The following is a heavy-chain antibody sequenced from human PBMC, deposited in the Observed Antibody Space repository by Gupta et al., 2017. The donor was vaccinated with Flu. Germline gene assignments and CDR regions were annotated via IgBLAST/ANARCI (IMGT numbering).Heavy chain of an antibody. Sequence: TFASSWMNWLRQAPGKGLETLSIINSGEDGVEYRDAEKGRFTSARDNAKYSLILQINSLRAEDTAVYYCTRDPGWGAFDMWGQGTMVTISS. CDR3: TRDPGWGAFDM. CDR1: TFASSW. J-gene: IGHJ3*02. V-gene: IGHV3-7*01. D-gene: IGHD1-26*01. CDR2: INSGEDGV.